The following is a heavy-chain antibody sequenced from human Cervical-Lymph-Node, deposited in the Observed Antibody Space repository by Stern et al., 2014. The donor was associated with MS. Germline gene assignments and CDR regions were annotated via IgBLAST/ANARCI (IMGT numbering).Heavy chain of an antibody. V-gene: IGHV3-74*02. CDR1: GFTFDSYS. J-gene: IGHJ4*02. CDR2: INTDGSSP. Sequence: EVQLVESGGGLVQPGGSLGLSWEASGFTFDSYSRHGVRQVPGKGLVWVSRINTDGSSPRYADSVKGRFTISRDNAKNMLYLEMNSLRAEDTAVYYCSGSNWYFFDYWGQGTLVTVSS. CDR3: SGSNWYFFDY. D-gene: IGHD6-13*01.